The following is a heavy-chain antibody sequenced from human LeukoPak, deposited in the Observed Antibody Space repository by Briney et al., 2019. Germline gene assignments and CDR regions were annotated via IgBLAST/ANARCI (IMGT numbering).Heavy chain of an antibody. CDR1: GGSISSYY. V-gene: IGHV4-59*01. D-gene: IGHD4-11*01. J-gene: IGHJ3*02. CDR2: IYYSGST. CDR3: ARSYSPKRGGAFDI. Sequence: PSETLSLTCTVSGGSISSYYWSWIRQPPGKGLEWIGYIYYSGSTNYNPSLKSRVTISVDTSKNQFSLKLSSVTAADTAVYYCARSYSPKRGGAFDIWGQGTMVTVSS.